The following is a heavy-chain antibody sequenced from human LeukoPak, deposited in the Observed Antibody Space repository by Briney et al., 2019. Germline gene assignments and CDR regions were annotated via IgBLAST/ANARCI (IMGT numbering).Heavy chain of an antibody. D-gene: IGHD2-15*01. CDR1: GGSISSSSYY. V-gene: IGHV4-39*01. Sequence: SETLSLTCSVSGGSISSSSYYWGWLRQPPGTGLEGIGSMHYSGSTYYNPSLKSRVTISVDTSKNQFSLKLSSVTAVDTAVYHCARQDIVVVVATTPFDDWGQGTLVTVSS. CDR3: ARQDIVVVVATTPFDD. CDR2: MHYSGST. J-gene: IGHJ4*02.